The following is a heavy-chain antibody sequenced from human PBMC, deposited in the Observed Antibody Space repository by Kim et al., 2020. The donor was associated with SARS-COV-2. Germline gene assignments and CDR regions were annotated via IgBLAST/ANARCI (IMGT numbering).Heavy chain of an antibody. CDR3: AGEEVPAATNDHYYYYYMDV. D-gene: IGHD2-2*01. J-gene: IGHJ6*03. CDR1: GGTFSSYA. CDR2: IIPILGIA. V-gene: IGHV1-69*04. Sequence: SVKVSCKASGGTFSSYAISWVRQAPGQGLEWMGRIIPILGIANYAQKFQGRVTITADKSTSTAYMELSSLRSEDTAVYYCAGEEVPAATNDHYYYYYMDVWGKGTTVTVSS.